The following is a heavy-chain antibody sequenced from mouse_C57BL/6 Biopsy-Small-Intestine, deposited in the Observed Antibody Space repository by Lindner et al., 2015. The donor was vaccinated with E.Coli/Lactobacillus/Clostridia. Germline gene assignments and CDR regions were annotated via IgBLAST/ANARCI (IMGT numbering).Heavy chain of an antibody. CDR1: GYTFTNYW. J-gene: IGHJ1*03. D-gene: IGHD1-1*01. Sequence: VQLQESGADLVKPGTSVKMSCKTSGYTFTNYWITWVKQRPGQGLEWIGDIYPGSGSINYNEKFKSKATLTVDTSSSTAFLQLSSLTSEDSAVYYCARTPVVSTFYFDVWGTGTTVTVSS. V-gene: IGHV1-55*01. CDR3: ARTPVVSTFYFDV. CDR2: IYPGSGSI.